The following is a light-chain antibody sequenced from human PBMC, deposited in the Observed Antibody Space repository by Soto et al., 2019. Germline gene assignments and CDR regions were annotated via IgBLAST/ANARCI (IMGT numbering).Light chain of an antibody. CDR2: DVN. Sequence: QSVLTQPVSVSGSPGQSFTIYCTGTSSDVGGYTFVSCYQQHPGKAPKLIIYDVNNGPSGVPYRFSGSKSDNTASLTISGLQAEEEADYYCCLCARSSNVFFGGGTKLTVL. V-gene: IGLV2-11*01. J-gene: IGLJ2*01. CDR3: CLCARSSNVF. CDR1: SSDVGGYTF.